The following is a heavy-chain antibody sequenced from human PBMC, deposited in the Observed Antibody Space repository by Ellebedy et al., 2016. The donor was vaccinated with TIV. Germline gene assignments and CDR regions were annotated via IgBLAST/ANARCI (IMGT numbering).Heavy chain of an antibody. V-gene: IGHV1-2*02. CDR3: VRDLTNPLKGDY. Sequence: AASVKVSCKASGYTFTGYYIHWVRQAPGQGLEWMAWMNPNNGDTAFAQSLQGRVTMTTDTSISTAYMELSSLTSDDTAVYYCVRDLTNPLKGDYWGQGTLVTVSS. D-gene: IGHD1-14*01. CDR1: GYTFTGYY. J-gene: IGHJ4*02. CDR2: MNPNNGDT.